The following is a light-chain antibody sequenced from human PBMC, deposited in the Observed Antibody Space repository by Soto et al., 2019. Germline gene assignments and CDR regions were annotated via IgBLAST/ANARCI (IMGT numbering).Light chain of an antibody. J-gene: IGKJ1*01. Sequence: DIQMTQSPSTLSASVGDRVTITCRASQSLSNWLAWYQQKPGKAPKLLIYDVSNLESGVPSRLSGSGSGTDCTHTIAGRQPDEFATYDCQQETSYTRFGQRTKVEIK. CDR3: QQETSYTR. CDR1: QSLSNW. CDR2: DVS. V-gene: IGKV1-5*01.